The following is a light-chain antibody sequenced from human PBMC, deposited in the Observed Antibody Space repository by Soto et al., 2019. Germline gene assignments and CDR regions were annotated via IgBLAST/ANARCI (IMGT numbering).Light chain of an antibody. V-gene: IGKV1-5*01. CDR1: QSLSGW. Sequence: DIQLTQTPSTLSASIGDRVTISCRASQSLSGWLAWYQQTPGKAPKLLISDAFRLESGVPSRFSGSGSGTEFTLTISSLQPDDFATYYCQQYNSYMWTFGQGTKVDIK. J-gene: IGKJ1*01. CDR2: DAF. CDR3: QQYNSYMWT.